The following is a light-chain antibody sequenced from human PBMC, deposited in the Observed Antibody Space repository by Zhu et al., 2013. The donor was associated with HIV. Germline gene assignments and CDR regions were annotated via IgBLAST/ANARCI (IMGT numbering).Light chain of an antibody. CDR2: GAS. CDR1: QSVSSN. J-gene: IGKJ5*01. V-gene: IGKV3-15*01. Sequence: EIVMTQSPATLSVSPGERATLSCRASQSVSSNLAWYQQKPGQAPRLLIYGASTRATGIPARFSGSGSGTEFTLTISSLQSEDSAVYYCQQYGLPPDTFGQGTRLDFK. CDR3: QQYGLPPDT.